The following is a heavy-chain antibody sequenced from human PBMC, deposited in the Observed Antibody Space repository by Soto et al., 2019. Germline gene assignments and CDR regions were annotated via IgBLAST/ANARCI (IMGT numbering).Heavy chain of an antibody. CDR1: GYTFTSYG. D-gene: IGHD4-17*01. CDR3: ARDVYGDYDPPIFDY. CDR2: ISAYNGNT. J-gene: IGHJ4*02. V-gene: IGHV1-18*01. Sequence: QVQLVQSGAEVKKPGASVKVSCKASGYTFTSYGISWVRQAPGQGLEWMGWISAYNGNTNYAQKLQGRVTMTTDTSTRTADMELMSRRCDDTAVYYCARDVYGDYDPPIFDYWGQGTLVTVSS.